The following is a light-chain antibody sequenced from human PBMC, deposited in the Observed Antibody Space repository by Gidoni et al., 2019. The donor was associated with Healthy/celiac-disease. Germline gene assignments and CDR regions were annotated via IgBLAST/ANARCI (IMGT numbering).Light chain of an antibody. CDR3: QQYYSSPPA. V-gene: IGKV4-1*01. J-gene: IGKJ1*01. Sequence: DIVMTQSPDSLAVSLGARATIHCKSSQSVLYNSNNKNYLAWYQQRPGQPPKLLIYWASTRESGVPDRFSGSGSGTDFTLTISSLQAEDVAVYYCQQYYSSPPAFGQGTKVEIK. CDR1: QSVLYNSNNKNY. CDR2: WAS.